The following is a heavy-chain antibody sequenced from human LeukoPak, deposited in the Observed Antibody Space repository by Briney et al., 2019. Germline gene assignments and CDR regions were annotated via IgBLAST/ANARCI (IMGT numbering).Heavy chain of an antibody. V-gene: IGHV3-30*02. Sequence: PGGSLRLSCAASGFTFSSYGMHWVRQAPGKGLEWLAFIRYDGSNKYYADSVKGRFTISRDNSKNTLYLQMNSLRAEDTAVYYCAKIGYCSSTSCHEFDYWGQRTLVTVSS. J-gene: IGHJ4*02. D-gene: IGHD2-2*03. CDR3: AKIGYCSSTSCHEFDY. CDR2: IRYDGSNK. CDR1: GFTFSSYG.